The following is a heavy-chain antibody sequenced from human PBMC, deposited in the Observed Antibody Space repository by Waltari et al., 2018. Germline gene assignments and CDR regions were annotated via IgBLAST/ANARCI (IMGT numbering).Heavy chain of an antibody. CDR3: ASISGGRGGYGMDV. CDR2: IIPIFGTA. Sequence: QVQLVQSGAEVKKPWSSVKLSCKASAGTFRSYAIGWVRQPPGQGLEWMGGIIPIFGTANYAQKFQGRVTITADESTSTAYMELSSLRSEDTAVYYCASISGGRGGYGMDVWGQGTTVTVSS. CDR1: AGTFRSYA. J-gene: IGHJ6*02. V-gene: IGHV1-69*01. D-gene: IGHD2-15*01.